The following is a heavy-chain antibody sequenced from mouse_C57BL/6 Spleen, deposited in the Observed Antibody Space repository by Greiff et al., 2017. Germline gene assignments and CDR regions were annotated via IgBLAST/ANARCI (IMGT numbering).Heavy chain of an antibody. CDR1: GYTFTDYE. V-gene: IGHV1-15*01. Sequence: VQLQQSGAELVRPGASVTLSCKASGYTFTDYEMHWVKQTPVHGLEWIGAIDPATGGTAYNQKFKGKAILTADKSSSTAYMELRSLTSEDSAVYYCTRARTAQATSYAMDYWGQGTSVTVSS. J-gene: IGHJ4*01. CDR2: IDPATGGT. CDR3: TRARTAQATSYAMDY. D-gene: IGHD3-2*02.